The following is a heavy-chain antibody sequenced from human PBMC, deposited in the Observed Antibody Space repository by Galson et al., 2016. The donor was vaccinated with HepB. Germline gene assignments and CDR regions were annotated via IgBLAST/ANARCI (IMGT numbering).Heavy chain of an antibody. Sequence: TLSLTCTVSGGSISSDNYWSWIRQHPGKGLEWIGNIYYSGSTYYIPSLKSRLTMSVDTSKNQFSLKLSSVTAADTAMYYCARDPKGNAGTLDYWGQGILVTVSS. CDR1: GGSISSDNY. J-gene: IGHJ4*02. CDR3: ARDPKGNAGTLDY. V-gene: IGHV4-31*03. D-gene: IGHD4-23*01. CDR2: IYYSGST.